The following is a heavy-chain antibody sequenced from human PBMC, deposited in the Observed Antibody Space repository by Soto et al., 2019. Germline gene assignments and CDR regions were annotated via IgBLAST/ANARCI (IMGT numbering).Heavy chain of an antibody. CDR3: ARHSSGYYYYYGMDV. J-gene: IGHJ6*02. CDR2: IYSGGST. V-gene: IGHV3-53*01. CDR1: GFTVSSNY. D-gene: IGHD3-22*01. Sequence: PGGSLRLSCAASGFTVSSNYMSWVRQAPGKGLEWVSVIYSGGSTYYADSVKGRFTISRDNSKNTLYLQMNSLRAEDTAVYYCARHSSGYYYYYGMDVWGQGTTVTVSS.